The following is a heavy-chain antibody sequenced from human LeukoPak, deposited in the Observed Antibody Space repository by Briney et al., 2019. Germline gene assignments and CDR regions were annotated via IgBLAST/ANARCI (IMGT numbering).Heavy chain of an antibody. CDR3: ARNYETLSRGSRGYFDY. D-gene: IGHD3-22*01. CDR1: GFTFSSYS. V-gene: IGHV3-21*01. J-gene: IGHJ4*02. CDR2: ISSSSIYI. Sequence: GGSLRLSCAASGFTFSSYSMNWVRQAPGKGLEWVSSISSSSIYIYYADSMKGRFTISRDNAKNSLYLQMNSLGAEDTAVYYCARNYETLSRGSRGYFDYWGQGTLVTVSS.